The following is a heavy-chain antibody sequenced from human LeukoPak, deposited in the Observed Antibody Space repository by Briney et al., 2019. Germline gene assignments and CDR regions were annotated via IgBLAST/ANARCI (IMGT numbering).Heavy chain of an antibody. Sequence: GASVKVSCKASGYTFTGYYMHWVRQAPGQGLEWMGWINPNSGGTNYAQKFQGRVTMTRDTSISTAYMELSSLRSEDTAVYYCARTYYYDPVWFDPWGQGTLVTVSS. J-gene: IGHJ5*02. CDR2: INPNSGGT. V-gene: IGHV1-2*02. CDR1: GYTFTGYY. CDR3: ARTYYYDPVWFDP. D-gene: IGHD3-22*01.